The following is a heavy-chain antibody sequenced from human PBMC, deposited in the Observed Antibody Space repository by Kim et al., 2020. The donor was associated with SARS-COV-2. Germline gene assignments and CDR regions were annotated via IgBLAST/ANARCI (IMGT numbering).Heavy chain of an antibody. Sequence: GGSLRLSCAASGFTFSRYGMHWVRQAPGKGLEWVAVISYDGSNKYYADSVKGRFTISRDNSKNTLYLQMNSLRAEDTAVYYCAKDQRGWRRIAAAGTILFGFDYWGQGTLVTVSS. V-gene: IGHV3-30*18. CDR2: ISYDGSNK. J-gene: IGHJ4*02. CDR3: AKDQRGWRRIAAAGTILFGFDY. D-gene: IGHD6-13*01. CDR1: GFTFSRYG.